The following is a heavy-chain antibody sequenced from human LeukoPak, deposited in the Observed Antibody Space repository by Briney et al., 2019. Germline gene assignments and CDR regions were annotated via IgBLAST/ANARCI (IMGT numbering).Heavy chain of an antibody. CDR3: ARDSVLGAK. Sequence: ASVKVSCKASGYTFTGYYMHWVRQAPGQGLEWMGRINPNTGGTNYAQNFQGRVTMTRDTSISTAYLDLSSLRSDDTAVYYCARDSVLGAKWGQGTPVTVSS. J-gene: IGHJ4*02. CDR1: GYTFTGYY. D-gene: IGHD3-10*01. CDR2: INPNTGGT. V-gene: IGHV1-2*06.